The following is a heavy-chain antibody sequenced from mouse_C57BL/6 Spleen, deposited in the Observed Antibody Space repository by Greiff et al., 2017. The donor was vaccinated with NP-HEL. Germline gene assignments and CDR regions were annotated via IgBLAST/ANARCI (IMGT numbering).Heavy chain of an antibody. V-gene: IGHV1-62-2*01. CDR3: AILYSYGGSSAPFFDY. CDR1: GYTFTEYT. J-gene: IGHJ2*01. Sequence: VQLQQSGAELVKPGASVKLSCKASGYTFTEYTIHWVKQRSGQGLEWIGWFYPGSGSIKYNEKFKDKATLPADKSSSTVYMELSRLTSEYSAVYFCAILYSYGGSSAPFFDYWGQGTTLTVSS. CDR2: FYPGSGSI. D-gene: IGHD1-1*01.